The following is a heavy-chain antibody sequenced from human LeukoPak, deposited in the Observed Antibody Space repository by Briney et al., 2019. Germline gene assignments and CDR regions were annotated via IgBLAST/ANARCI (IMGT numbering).Heavy chain of an antibody. V-gene: IGHV4-39*07. Sequence: PSETLSLTCTVSGGSISSSSYYWGWIRQPPGKGLEWIGSIYYSGSTYYNPSLKSRVTISVDTSKNQFSLKLSPVTAADTAVYYCARELGQWLVRDAFDIWGQGTMVTVSS. J-gene: IGHJ3*02. CDR1: GGSISSSSYY. CDR3: ARELGQWLVRDAFDI. CDR2: IYYSGST. D-gene: IGHD6-19*01.